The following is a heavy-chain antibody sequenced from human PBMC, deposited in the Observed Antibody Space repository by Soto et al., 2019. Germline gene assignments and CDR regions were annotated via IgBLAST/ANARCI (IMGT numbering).Heavy chain of an antibody. CDR2: ISPYSGKT. D-gene: IGHD3-22*01. Sequence: QFQLVQSGTEVRKPGASAKVSCKTSGYTFTNNDVCWVRQTPGQGLEWMGWISPYSGKTNYARKFKDRVTMTTDTSTSTVYMELTSLTSDDTAVYYCAREGLLLLPDYWGQGTLVTVSS. J-gene: IGHJ4*02. V-gene: IGHV1-18*01. CDR3: AREGLLLLPDY. CDR1: GYTFTNND.